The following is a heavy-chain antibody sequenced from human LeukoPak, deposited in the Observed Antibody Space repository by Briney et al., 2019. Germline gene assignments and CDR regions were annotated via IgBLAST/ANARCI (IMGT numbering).Heavy chain of an antibody. CDR3: TTAEYGIAMVRGV. CDR1: GFTFSNAW. V-gene: IGHV3-15*01. J-gene: IGHJ4*02. D-gene: IGHD3-10*01. CDR2: IKSKTDGGTP. Sequence: GGSLRLSCAASGFTFSNAWMSWVRQAPGKGLEWVGCIKSKTDGGTPDYAAPVKGRFTISRDDSKNTLYLQMNSLKTEDTAVYYCTTAEYGIAMVRGVWGQGTLVTVSS.